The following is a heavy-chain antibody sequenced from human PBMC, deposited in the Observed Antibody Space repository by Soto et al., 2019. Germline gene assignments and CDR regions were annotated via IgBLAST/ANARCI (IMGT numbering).Heavy chain of an antibody. V-gene: IGHV3-11*01. Sequence: QVQLVESGGALVKPGGSLRLSCAASGFTSWDYDMSWIRQAPGKGLEWVSYISRSGNTMYYGDYVKGRFTISRDNAEKSVFLQKISLRAEDTAVYYCVREGRSSTSCNTGCAFDIWGQGTMVTVSS. CDR2: ISRSGNTM. CDR3: VREGRSSTSCNTGCAFDI. J-gene: IGHJ3*02. D-gene: IGHD2-2*02. CDR1: GFTSWDYD.